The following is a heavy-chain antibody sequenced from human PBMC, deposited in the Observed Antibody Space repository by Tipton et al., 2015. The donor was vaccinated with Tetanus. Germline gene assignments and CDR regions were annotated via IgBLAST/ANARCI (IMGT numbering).Heavy chain of an antibody. V-gene: IGHV1-18*01. CDR3: ARDPWGVYDSSYFDY. J-gene: IGHJ4*02. CDR2: ISAYNGNT. Sequence: QLVQSGAEVKKTGASVKVSCKASGYTFTSYGISWVRQAPGQGLEWMGWISAYNGNTNYAQKLQGRITMTTDTSTSTAYMELRSLRSGDTAVYYCARDPWGVYDSSYFDYWGQGTLVTVSS. CDR1: GYTFTSYG. D-gene: IGHD3-22*01.